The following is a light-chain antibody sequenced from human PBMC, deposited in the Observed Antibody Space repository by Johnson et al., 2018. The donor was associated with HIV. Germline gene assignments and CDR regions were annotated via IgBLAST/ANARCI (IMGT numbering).Light chain of an antibody. CDR1: SSNIGNNY. J-gene: IGLJ1*01. CDR3: GTWDTSLSVYV. CDR2: DNN. Sequence: QSVLTQPPSVSAAPGQKVTISCSGSSSNIGNNYVSWYQQFPGTAPKLLIYDNNKRPSGIPDRFSGSKSGTSATLGITGLQSGDEADYYCGTWDTSLSVYVFGTGTKVTFL. V-gene: IGLV1-51*01.